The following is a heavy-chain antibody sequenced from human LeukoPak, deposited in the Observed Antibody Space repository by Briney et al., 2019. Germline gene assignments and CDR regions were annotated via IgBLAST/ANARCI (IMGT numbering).Heavy chain of an antibody. CDR1: GSTFSTHD. CDR2: MNPNSGNT. D-gene: IGHD5-18*01. CDR3: ARDFEYTYGYYAFDI. Sequence: ASVKVSCKASGSTFSTHDINWLRQATGQGLEWMGWMNPNSGNTGYAQKFQGRLTITKNTSTSTSYMELSGLRSDDTAVYYCARDFEYTYGYYAFDIWGQGTMVTVSS. J-gene: IGHJ3*02. V-gene: IGHV1-8*02.